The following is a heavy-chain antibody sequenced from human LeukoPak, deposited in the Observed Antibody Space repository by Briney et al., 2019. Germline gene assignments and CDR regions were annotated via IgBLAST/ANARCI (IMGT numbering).Heavy chain of an antibody. V-gene: IGHV3-11*04. D-gene: IGHD3-22*01. CDR1: GLTFSDYY. J-gene: IGHJ4*02. Sequence: GGSLRLSCAASGLTFSDYYMSWIRQAPGKGLEWVSYISSSGSTIYYADSVKGRFTISRDNAKNSLYLQMNSLRAEDTAVYYCARGPHPNYYDSSGYHFYFDYWGQGTLVTVSS. CDR3: ARGPHPNYYDSSGYHFYFDY. CDR2: ISSSGSTI.